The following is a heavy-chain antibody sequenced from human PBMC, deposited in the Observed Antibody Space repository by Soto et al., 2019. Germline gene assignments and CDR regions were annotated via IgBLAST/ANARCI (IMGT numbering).Heavy chain of an antibody. D-gene: IGHD5-12*01. J-gene: IGHJ4*02. CDR1: GFSFSSYA. Sequence: SLRLSCTASGFSFSSYAMYWFRQPPGKGLEWVAVISHDGINKHYADSVKGRVTVSRDNSNHSLDLQLNSLRGEDTAVYYCARDLSGYVHFDYWGQGTLVTVSS. CDR3: ARDLSGYVHFDY. CDR2: ISHDGINK. V-gene: IGHV3-30-3*01.